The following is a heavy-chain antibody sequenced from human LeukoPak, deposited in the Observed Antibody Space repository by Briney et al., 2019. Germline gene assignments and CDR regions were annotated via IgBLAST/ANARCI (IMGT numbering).Heavy chain of an antibody. CDR1: GYTFTSHG. CDR2: ISTYNGNT. J-gene: IGHJ4*02. Sequence: ASVKVSCKASGYTFTSHGISWVRQAPGQGLEWMGWISTYNGNTNYAQKLQGRVSMTTDTSTSTAYMDLRSLRSDDTAVYYCARVAPLRLGELSFLRFWDYWGQGTLVTVSS. D-gene: IGHD3-16*02. V-gene: IGHV1-18*01. CDR3: ARVAPLRLGELSFLRFWDY.